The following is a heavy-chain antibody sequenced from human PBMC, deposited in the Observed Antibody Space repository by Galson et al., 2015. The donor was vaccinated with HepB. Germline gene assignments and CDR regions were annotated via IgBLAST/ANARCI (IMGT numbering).Heavy chain of an antibody. V-gene: IGHV4-39*01. CDR2: IYYSGST. J-gene: IGHJ4*02. Sequence: ETLSLTCTVSGGSNTGSSYFWGWIRQPPGKGLEWLGSIYYSGSTHYNPSLKSRVPISLDTTKNQFSLKMSSATAADTAVYYCARHPPADGDYGSFDYWGQGTLATVSS. D-gene: IGHD4-17*01. CDR3: ARHPPADGDYGSFDY. CDR1: GGSNTGSSYF.